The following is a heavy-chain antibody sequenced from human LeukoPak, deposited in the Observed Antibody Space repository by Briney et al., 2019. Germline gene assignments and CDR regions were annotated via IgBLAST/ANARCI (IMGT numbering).Heavy chain of an antibody. J-gene: IGHJ4*02. CDR1: GYSISIGHY. CDR2: IYKTGSA. CDR3: ARVLDYYGSGTYSFDY. D-gene: IGHD3-10*01. Sequence: SETLSLTCTVSGYSISIGHYWGWIRQPPGKGLEWIGSIYKTGSAFYNSSLKSRVTLSVDTSKNQFSLKLSSVTAADTAVYYCARVLDYYGSGTYSFDYWGQGTPVTVSS. V-gene: IGHV4-38-2*02.